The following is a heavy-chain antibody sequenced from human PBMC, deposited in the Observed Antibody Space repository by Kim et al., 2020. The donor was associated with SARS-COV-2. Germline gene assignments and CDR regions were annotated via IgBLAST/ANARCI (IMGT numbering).Heavy chain of an antibody. CDR3: ARAEYCSGGACPKTLDT. V-gene: IGHV3-30*04. CDR2: ISYDGNYK. J-gene: IGHJ1*01. Sequence: GGSLRLSCAASGFTFPFYTMHWVRQVPGKGLEWLAAISYDGNYKFYADSIKGRFTISRDNDENTLFLQAKRLRPDDTAVYFCARAEYCSGGACPKTLDTWGQGALVTVAS. CDR1: GFTFPFYT. D-gene: IGHD2-15*01.